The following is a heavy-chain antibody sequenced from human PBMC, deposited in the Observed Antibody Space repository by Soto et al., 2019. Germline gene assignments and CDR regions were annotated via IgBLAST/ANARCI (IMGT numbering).Heavy chain of an antibody. V-gene: IGHV4-31*03. CDR3: AIASPTVTTKYYCDY. CDR2: IYYSGST. Sequence: QVQLQESGPGLVKPSQTLSLTCTVSGGSISSGGYYWSWIRQHPGKGLEWIGYIYYSGSTYYNPSHKSRVTTSVATSKNQFSLKVSAETAADTTVYYWAIASPTVTTKYYCDYWGQGTLVTVSS. D-gene: IGHD4-17*01. J-gene: IGHJ4*02. CDR1: GGSISSGGYY.